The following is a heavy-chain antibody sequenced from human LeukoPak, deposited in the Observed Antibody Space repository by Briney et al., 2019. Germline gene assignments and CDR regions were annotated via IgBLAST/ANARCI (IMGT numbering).Heavy chain of an antibody. CDR1: GGXISSYY. CDR3: ARLRNWAWDFDS. Sequence: SETLSLTCTVSGGXISSYYCSWIRQPPGKGLEWIGYISYSGNTNYNPSLKSRVTISADTSKNQFSLKMSSVTAADTAVYFCARLRNWAWDFDSWGQGTLVTVSS. J-gene: IGHJ4*02. D-gene: IGHD7-27*01. CDR2: ISYSGNT. V-gene: IGHV4-59*01.